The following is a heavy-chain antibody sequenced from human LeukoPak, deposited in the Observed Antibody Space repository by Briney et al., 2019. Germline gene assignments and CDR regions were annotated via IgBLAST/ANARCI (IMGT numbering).Heavy chain of an antibody. CDR1: GFTFSSYA. V-gene: IGHV3-23*01. Sequence: AGGSLRLSCAASGFTFSSYAMSWVRQAPGKGLEWVSPISGSGSSTYYADSVKGRFTISRDISKNTLYLQMNSLRAEDTAVYYCARDPSRSWWGYFDYWGQGALVTVSS. D-gene: IGHD6-13*01. J-gene: IGHJ4*02. CDR2: ISGSGSST. CDR3: ARDPSRSWWGYFDY.